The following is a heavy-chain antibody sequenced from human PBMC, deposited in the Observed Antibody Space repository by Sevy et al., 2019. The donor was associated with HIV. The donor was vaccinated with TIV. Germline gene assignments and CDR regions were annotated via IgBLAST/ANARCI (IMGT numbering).Heavy chain of an antibody. CDR3: TKESLRGTYLRGDFDY. CDR1: GFNFNTFG. Sequence: GGSLRLSCEAPGFNFNTFGMHWVRQAPGKGLEWVAVISHDGTNQNYADSVKGRFTISRDNSKNTLYLHMTSLTGDDTAVYSCTKESLRGTYLRGDFDYWGQGTLVTVSS. CDR2: ISHDGTNQ. J-gene: IGHJ4*02. D-gene: IGHD3-10*02. V-gene: IGHV3-30*18.